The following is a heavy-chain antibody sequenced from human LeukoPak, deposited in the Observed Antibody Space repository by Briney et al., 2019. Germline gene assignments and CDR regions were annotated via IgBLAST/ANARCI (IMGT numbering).Heavy chain of an antibody. CDR3: ARATAAAGTRDYYYYMDV. Sequence: GGSLRLSCAASGFTFDDYGMSWVRQAPGKGLEWVSGINWNGGSTGYADSVKGRFTISRDNAKNSLYLQMNSLRAEDTAVYYCARATAAAGTRDYYYYMDVWGKGTTVTVSS. D-gene: IGHD6-13*01. CDR1: GFTFDDYG. CDR2: INWNGGST. J-gene: IGHJ6*03. V-gene: IGHV3-20*04.